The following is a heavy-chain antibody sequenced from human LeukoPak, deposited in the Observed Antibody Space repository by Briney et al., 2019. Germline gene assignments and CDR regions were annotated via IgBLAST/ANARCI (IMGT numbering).Heavy chain of an antibody. CDR2: IDTSGST. CDR3: ARVRYSSSSGDYYYYMDV. V-gene: IGHV4-61*02. CDR1: GFSISSGSYY. D-gene: IGHD6-6*01. Sequence: SETLSLTCTVSGFSISSGSYYWGWIRPPAGQGLEGIGRIDTSGSTNYNPALKRRVTISVDTSKNQFSLKLSSVTAADTAVYYCARVRYSSSSGDYYYYMDVWGKGTTVTVSS. J-gene: IGHJ6*03.